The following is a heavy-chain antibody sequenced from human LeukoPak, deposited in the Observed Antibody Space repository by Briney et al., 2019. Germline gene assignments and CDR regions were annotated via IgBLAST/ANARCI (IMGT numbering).Heavy chain of an antibody. V-gene: IGHV4-39*01. CDR3: ARFDFWSNYYDY. Sequence: SETLSLTCTVSGGSISSSSYSWGWIRQPPGKGLEWIGSIYYSGSTYYNPSLKSRVTISVDTSKNQFSLKLSSVTAADTSVYDCARFDFWSNYYDYWGQGTLVTVSS. J-gene: IGHJ4*02. D-gene: IGHD3-3*01. CDR2: IYYSGST. CDR1: GGSISSSSYS.